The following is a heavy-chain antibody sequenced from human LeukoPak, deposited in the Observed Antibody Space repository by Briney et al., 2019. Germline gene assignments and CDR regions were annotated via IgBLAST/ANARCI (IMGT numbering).Heavy chain of an antibody. D-gene: IGHD6-25*01. CDR1: GFTFSSYS. CDR2: ISSSSSYI. Sequence: GGSLRLSCAASGFTFSSYSMNWVRQAPGKGLEWVSSISSSSSYIYYADSVKGRFTISRDNAKNSLYLQVNSLRAEDTAVYYCARVFLSYSSGYYFDYWGQGTLVTVSS. CDR3: ARVFLSYSSGYYFDY. J-gene: IGHJ4*02. V-gene: IGHV3-21*01.